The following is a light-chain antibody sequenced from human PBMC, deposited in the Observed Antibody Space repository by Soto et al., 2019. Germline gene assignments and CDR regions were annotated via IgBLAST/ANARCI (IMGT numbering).Light chain of an antibody. CDR1: SSDVGGYNH. J-gene: IGLJ1*01. CDR3: SSHTASTTRI. V-gene: IGLV2-14*03. CDR2: DVT. Sequence: QSVLTQPASVSGSPGQPITISCTGTSSDVGGYNHVSWYQHHPGKAPKRIIYDVTKRPSGVSNRFSGSKSGDTASLTISGLQAEDEADYYCSSHTASTTRIFGTGTKLTVL.